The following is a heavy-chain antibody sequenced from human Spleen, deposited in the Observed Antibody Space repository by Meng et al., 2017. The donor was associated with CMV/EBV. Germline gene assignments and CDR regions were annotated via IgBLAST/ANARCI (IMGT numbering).Heavy chain of an antibody. J-gene: IGHJ4*02. CDR3: ASFDHIPRRNYFDY. Sequence: QVQLKEAGQGRVQPSDTLSLNCTSSGGSMSSGNYYWSWIRQPPGKGLEWIGYMHHSGSAYYNPSLKSRVSISVDTSKNQFSLNLNSMTAADTAVYYCASFDHIPRRNYFDYWGQGTLVTVSS. V-gene: IGHV4-30-4*02. CDR2: MHHSGSA. D-gene: IGHD2-21*01. CDR1: GGSMSSGNYY.